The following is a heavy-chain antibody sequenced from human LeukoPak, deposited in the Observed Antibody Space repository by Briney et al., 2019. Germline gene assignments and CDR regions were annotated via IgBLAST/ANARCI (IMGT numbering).Heavy chain of an antibody. CDR2: IYYSGST. V-gene: IGHV4-30-4*08. Sequence: SETLSLTCTVSGGSISSGDYYWSWIRQPPGKGLEWIGYIYYSGSTYYNPSLKSRVTISVDTSKNQFSLKLGSVTAADTAVYYCARATQITMIFDYWGQGTLVTVSS. CDR3: ARATQITMIFDY. CDR1: GGSISSGDYY. J-gene: IGHJ4*02. D-gene: IGHD3-22*01.